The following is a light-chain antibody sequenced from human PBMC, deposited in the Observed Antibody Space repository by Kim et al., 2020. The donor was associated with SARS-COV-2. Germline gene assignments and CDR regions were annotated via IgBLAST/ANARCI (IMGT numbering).Light chain of an antibody. CDR3: SSYAGSNNFVV. CDR2: EVT. CDR1: RSDVGGYNY. Sequence: SVTISCTGTRSDVGGYNYVSWYQQYPGKAPKLMIYEVTKRPSGVPDRFSGSKSGNTASLTVSGLQAEDEADYYCSSYAGSNNFVVFGGGTQLTVL. J-gene: IGLJ2*01. V-gene: IGLV2-8*01.